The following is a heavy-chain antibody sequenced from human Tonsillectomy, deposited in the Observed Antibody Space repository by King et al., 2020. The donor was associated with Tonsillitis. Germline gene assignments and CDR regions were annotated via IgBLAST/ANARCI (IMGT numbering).Heavy chain of an antibody. CDR2: ISSTTIYI. CDR1: GFTFSTYS. CDR3: ARDPQDYDFWSGDYFGYFDY. V-gene: IGHV3-21*01. Sequence: VQLVESGGGLVKSGGSLRLSCEASGFTFSTYSMSWVRQAPGKGLEWVSSISSTTIYIYYADSVKGRFTISRDNAQHSLYLQMNSLSAEDTDVYYCARDPQDYDFWSGDYFGYFDYWGQGTLVTVSS. D-gene: IGHD3-3*01. J-gene: IGHJ4*02.